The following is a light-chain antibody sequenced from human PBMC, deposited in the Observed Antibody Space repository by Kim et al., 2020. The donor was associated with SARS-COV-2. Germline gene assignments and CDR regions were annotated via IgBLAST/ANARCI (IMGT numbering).Light chain of an antibody. CDR2: LNSDGSH. CDR1: SGHSSYD. V-gene: IGLV4-69*01. CDR3: QTWGTGIQV. J-gene: IGLJ3*02. Sequence: QPVLTQSPSAPASLGDSVKLTCTLSSGHSSYDIAWHQQQPEKGARYLMKLNSDGSHSKGDGIPDRFSGSSSGAERYLTISSLQSEDEDDYYCQTWGTGIQVFGGGTQLTVL.